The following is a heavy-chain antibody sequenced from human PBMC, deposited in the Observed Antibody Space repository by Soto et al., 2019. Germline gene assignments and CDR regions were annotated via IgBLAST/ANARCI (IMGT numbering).Heavy chain of an antibody. J-gene: IGHJ3*02. D-gene: IGHD2-15*01. CDR1: GGTFSSYA. CDR3: ARGGLGYCSGGICYVHLQTDFAI. Sequence: SVKVSCKASGGTFSSYAISWVRQAPGQGLEWMGGIIPIFGTANYAQKFQGRVTITADESTSTAYMELSSLRSEDTAVYYCARGGLGYCSGGICYVHLQTDFAIRGPGTMVT. V-gene: IGHV1-69*13. CDR2: IIPIFGTA.